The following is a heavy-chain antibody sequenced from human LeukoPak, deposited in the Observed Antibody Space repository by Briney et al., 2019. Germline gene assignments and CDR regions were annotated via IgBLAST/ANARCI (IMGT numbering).Heavy chain of an antibody. CDR2: INSSSSYI. J-gene: IGHJ4*02. D-gene: IGHD3-22*01. CDR3: ARSDSSGYYVY. Sequence: PGGSLRLSCAASGFTFSSYSMNWVRQAPGKGLEWVSSINSSSSYIYYADSVKGRFTISRDNAKNSLYLQMNSLRAEDTAVYYCARSDSSGYYVYWGQGTLVTVSS. V-gene: IGHV3-21*01. CDR1: GFTFSSYS.